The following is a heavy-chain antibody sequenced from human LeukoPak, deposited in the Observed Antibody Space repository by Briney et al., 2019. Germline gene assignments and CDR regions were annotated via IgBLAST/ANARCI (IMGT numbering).Heavy chain of an antibody. D-gene: IGHD3-3*01. CDR2: ISSSSSYT. CDR3: ARASPDYDFWSGYYRPYGMDV. Sequence: GGSLRLSCAASGFTFSDYYMSWIRQAPGKGLEWVSYISSSSSYTNYADSVKGRFTISRDNAKNSLYLQMNSLRAEDTAVYYCARASPDYDFWSGYYRPYGMDVWRQGTTVTVSS. CDR1: GFTFSDYY. V-gene: IGHV3-11*06. J-gene: IGHJ6*02.